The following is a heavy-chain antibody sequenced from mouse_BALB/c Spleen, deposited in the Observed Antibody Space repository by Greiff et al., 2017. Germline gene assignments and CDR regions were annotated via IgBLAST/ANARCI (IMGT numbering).Heavy chain of an antibody. J-gene: IGHJ2*01. Sequence: QVQLQQSGPQLVRPGASVKISCKASGYSFTSYWMHWVKQRPGQGLEWIGMIDPSDSETRLNQKFKDKATLTVDKSSSTAYMQLSSPTSEDSAVYYCARGDTTVVYFDYWGQGTTLTVSS. D-gene: IGHD1-1*01. CDR2: IDPSDSET. CDR1: GYSFTSYW. CDR3: ARGDTTVVYFDY. V-gene: IGHV1S127*01.